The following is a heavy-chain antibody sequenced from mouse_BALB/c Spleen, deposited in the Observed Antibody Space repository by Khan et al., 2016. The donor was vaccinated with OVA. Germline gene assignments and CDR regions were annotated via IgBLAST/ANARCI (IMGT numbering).Heavy chain of an antibody. CDR1: GLNIKDTY. CDR3: ARMARK. CDR2: IDPPNGNT. Sequence: IQLVQSGAELVKSGATVKLSCTASGLNIKDTYMHWLKQCPDQGLEWIGRIDPPNGNTKYDPKFQGKATITDDPSSNTPYLQHISRTSEDTAVYYCARMARKWGQGTTLTVSS. V-gene: IGHV14-3*02. J-gene: IGHJ2*01.